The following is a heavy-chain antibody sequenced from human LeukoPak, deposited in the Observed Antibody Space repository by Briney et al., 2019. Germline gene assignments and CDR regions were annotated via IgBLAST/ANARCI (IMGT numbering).Heavy chain of an antibody. CDR3: AKDSGGLYCSGGRCYYYDY. Sequence: GRSLRLSCAASGFTFDDYAMHWVRQAPGNGLEWVSDISWNSSSIGYADSVKGRFTISRDNAKNSLYLQINSLRVEHTALYYCAKDSGGLYCSGGRCYYYDYWGQGTLVTVSS. V-gene: IGHV3-9*01. J-gene: IGHJ4*02. CDR2: ISWNSSSI. D-gene: IGHD2-15*01. CDR1: GFTFDDYA.